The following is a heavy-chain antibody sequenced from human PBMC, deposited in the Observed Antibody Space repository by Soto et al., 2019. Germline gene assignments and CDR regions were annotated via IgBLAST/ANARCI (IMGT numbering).Heavy chain of an antibody. CDR3: ARKRRYSSSWYPRAAFDI. Sequence: LSLTCTVSGGSISSSSYYWGWIRQPPGKGLEWIGSIYYSGSTYYNPSLKSRVTISVDTSKNQFSLKLSSVTAADTAVYYCARKRRYSSSWYPRAAFDIWGQGTMVTVSS. CDR2: IYYSGST. V-gene: IGHV4-39*01. CDR1: GGSISSSSYY. J-gene: IGHJ3*02. D-gene: IGHD6-13*01.